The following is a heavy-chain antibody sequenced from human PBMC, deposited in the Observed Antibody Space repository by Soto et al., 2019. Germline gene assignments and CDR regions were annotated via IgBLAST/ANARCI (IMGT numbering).Heavy chain of an antibody. CDR2: FFIGGNT. Sequence: SETLSLTCTVSCGSISSSTYYWGWMRQPPGKGLEWIASFFIGGNTYYNPSLKSRVTISVDTSKNQFSLKLSSVTAADTAVYYCARHNGPLYVGHYYDMDVWGQGTTVTVSS. CDR3: ARHNGPLYVGHYYDMDV. CDR1: CGSISSSTYY. D-gene: IGHD3-16*01. J-gene: IGHJ6*02. V-gene: IGHV4-39*01.